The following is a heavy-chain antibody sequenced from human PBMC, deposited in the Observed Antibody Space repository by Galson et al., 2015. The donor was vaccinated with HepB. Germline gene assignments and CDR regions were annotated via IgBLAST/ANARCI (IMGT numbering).Heavy chain of an antibody. D-gene: IGHD5-18*01. V-gene: IGHV3-48*01. CDR1: GFTFSSYS. CDR2: ISSSSSTI. CDR3: ARVGGGYGLYWYFDL. Sequence: SLRLSCAASGFTFSSYSMNWVRQAPGKGLEWVSYISSSSSTIYYADSVKGRFTISRDNAKNSLYLQMNSLRAEDTAVYYCARVGGGYGLYWYFDLWGRGTLVTVSS. J-gene: IGHJ2*01.